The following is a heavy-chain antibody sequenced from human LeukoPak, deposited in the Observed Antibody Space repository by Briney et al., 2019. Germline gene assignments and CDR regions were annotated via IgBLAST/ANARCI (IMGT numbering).Heavy chain of an antibody. CDR1: GYTFTSYY. J-gene: IGHJ4*02. V-gene: IGHV1-46*01. Sequence: ASVKVSCKASGYTFTSYYIHWVRQAPGQGLEWMGIINPSGGSTSYAQKFQGRVTMTRDTSTSTVYMELSSLRSEDTAVYYCARDPPIVVVPAAPTYYFDYWGQGTLVTVSS. CDR3: ARDPPIVVVPAAPTYYFDY. CDR2: INPSGGST. D-gene: IGHD2-2*01.